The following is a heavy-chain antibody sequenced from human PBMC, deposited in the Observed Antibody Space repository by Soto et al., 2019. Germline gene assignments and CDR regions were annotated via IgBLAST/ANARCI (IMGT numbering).Heavy chain of an antibody. CDR1: GFTFSSYA. Sequence: GGSLRLSCAASGFTFSSYAMHWVRQAPGKGLEWVAVISYDGSNKYYADSVKGRFTISRDNSKNTLYLQMNSLRAEDTAVYYCARDYDLLAALDYWGQGTLVTAPQ. J-gene: IGHJ4*02. CDR2: ISYDGSNK. CDR3: ARDYDLLAALDY. D-gene: IGHD3-3*02. V-gene: IGHV3-30-3*01.